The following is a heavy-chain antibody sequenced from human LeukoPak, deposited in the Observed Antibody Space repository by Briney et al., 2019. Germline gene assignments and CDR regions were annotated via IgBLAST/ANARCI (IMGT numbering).Heavy chain of an antibody. D-gene: IGHD2-21*02. J-gene: IGHJ6*02. CDR1: GYTFTGYY. CDR3: ARDSPFSRVVVTAIPGITYYYYGMDV. V-gene: IGHV1-2*02. Sequence: ASVKVSCKASGYTFTGYYMHWVRQAPGQGLEWMGWINPNSGGTNYAQKFQGRVTMTRDTSTSTAYMELRSLRSDDTAVYYCARDSPFSRVVVTAIPGITYYYYGMDVWGQGTTVTVSS. CDR2: INPNSGGT.